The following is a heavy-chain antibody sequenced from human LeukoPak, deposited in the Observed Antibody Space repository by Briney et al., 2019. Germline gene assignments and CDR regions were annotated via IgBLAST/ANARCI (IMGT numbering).Heavy chain of an antibody. Sequence: GGALRLSCAAAGFTFDDYGMSWVRRAPRGGLEGCSGINWTGVGKGNVAYVKGPSPLSRDKAKTSLYLQMNSLRAEDTALYSCARDDYYYGSGIRLGMDVWGQGATGTVSS. V-gene: IGHV3-20*04. CDR1: GFTFDDYG. CDR3: ARDDYYYGSGIRLGMDV. J-gene: IGHJ6*02. D-gene: IGHD3-10*01. CDR2: INWTGVGK.